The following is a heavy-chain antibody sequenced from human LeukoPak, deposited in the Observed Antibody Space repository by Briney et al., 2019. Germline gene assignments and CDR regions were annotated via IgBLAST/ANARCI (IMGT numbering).Heavy chain of an antibody. Sequence: GASVKVSCKASGYTFTGYYMHWVRQAPGQGLEWMGWINPNSGGSNYAQKFQGWVTMTRDTSISTAYMELSRLRSDDTAVYYCARGEVVTAIRYDAFDIWGQGTMVTVSS. CDR1: GYTFTGYY. V-gene: IGHV1-2*04. J-gene: IGHJ3*02. CDR3: ARGEVVTAIRYDAFDI. D-gene: IGHD2-21*02. CDR2: INPNSGGS.